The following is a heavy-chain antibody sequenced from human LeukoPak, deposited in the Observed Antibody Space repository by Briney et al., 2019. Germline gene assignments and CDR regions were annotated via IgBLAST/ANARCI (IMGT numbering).Heavy chain of an antibody. D-gene: IGHD3/OR15-3a*01. CDR3: ARDLDYYATDY. J-gene: IGHJ4*02. CDR1: GFSLSRYW. Sequence: GGSLRLSCAASGFSLSRYWMSWVRQAPGQGVEWVANIGKDGSGNHYADSVKGRFTISRDNANNSLYLQMNSLRADDTAVYYCARDLDYYATDYWGQGTLVTVSS. V-gene: IGHV3-7*01. CDR2: IGKDGSGN.